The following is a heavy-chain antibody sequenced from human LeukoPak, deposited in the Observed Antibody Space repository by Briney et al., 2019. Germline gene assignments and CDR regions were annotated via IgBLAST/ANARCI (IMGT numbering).Heavy chain of an antibody. CDR1: GGSISSSSYY. D-gene: IGHD2-15*01. Sequence: SETLSLTCTVSGGSISSSSYYWGWIRQPPGKGLEWIGSIYYSGSTYYNPSLKSRVTISVDTSKNQFSLKLSSVTAADTAVYYCARALGYCSGGSCYQPDYWGQGTLVTVSS. J-gene: IGHJ4*02. CDR3: ARALGYCSGGSCYQPDY. V-gene: IGHV4-39*01. CDR2: IYYSGST.